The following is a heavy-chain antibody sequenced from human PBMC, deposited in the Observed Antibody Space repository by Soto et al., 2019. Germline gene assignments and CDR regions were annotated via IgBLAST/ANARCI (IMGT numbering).Heavy chain of an antibody. CDR3: ARDPRIAAAGTPAGYYYGMDV. J-gene: IGHJ6*02. CDR2: IYHSGST. V-gene: IGHV4-59*12. CDR1: RNPIPSSF. D-gene: IGHD6-13*01. Sequence: SATLYLTCYFLRNPIPSSFCRWILKTSCSGLEWIGEIYHSGSTNYNPSLKSRVTISVDKSKNQFSLKLSSVTAADTAVYYCARDPRIAAAGTPAGYYYGMDVWGQGTTVS.